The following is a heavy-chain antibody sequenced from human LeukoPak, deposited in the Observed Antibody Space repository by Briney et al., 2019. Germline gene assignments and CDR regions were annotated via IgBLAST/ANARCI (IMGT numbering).Heavy chain of an antibody. J-gene: IGHJ4*02. CDR2: IYTSGST. CDR1: GGSISSGSYY. D-gene: IGHD6-19*01. CDR3: ARDRAVAGPEFDY. Sequence: PSETLSLTCTVSGGSISSGSYYWSWIRQPAGKGLEWIGRIYTSGSTNYNPSLKSRVTISVDTSKNQFSLKLSSVTAADTAVYYCARDRAVAGPEFDYWGQGTLDTVSS. V-gene: IGHV4-61*02.